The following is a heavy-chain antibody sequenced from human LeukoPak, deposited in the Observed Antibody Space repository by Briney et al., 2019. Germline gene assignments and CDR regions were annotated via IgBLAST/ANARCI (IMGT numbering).Heavy chain of an antibody. J-gene: IGHJ6*03. CDR2: INPNSGGT. CDR1: GYTFTGYY. D-gene: IGHD3-16*01. V-gene: IGHV1-2*02. Sequence: ASVKVSCKASGYTFTGYYMHWVRQAPGQGLEWMGWINPNSGGTNYAQKFQGRVTMTRDTSISTAYMELSRLRSDDTAVYYCARDRDYDYVWGNYEDYYYYHMDVWGKGTTVTVSS. CDR3: ARDRDYDYVWGNYEDYYYYHMDV.